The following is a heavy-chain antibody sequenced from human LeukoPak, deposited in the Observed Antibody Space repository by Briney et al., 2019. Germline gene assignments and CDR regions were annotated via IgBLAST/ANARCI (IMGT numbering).Heavy chain of an antibody. V-gene: IGHV3-23*01. CDR3: AKRILFRGGAFDY. D-gene: IGHD3-10*01. Sequence: GGSLRLSCAASGFTFSNYGMSWVRQAPGKGLEWVSFISNSADTTYYADSVKGRFTISRDNSKNTLYLQMHSLRVEDTAIYYCAKRILFRGGAFDYWGQGTLVTVSS. CDR1: GFTFSNYG. CDR2: ISNSADTT. J-gene: IGHJ4*02.